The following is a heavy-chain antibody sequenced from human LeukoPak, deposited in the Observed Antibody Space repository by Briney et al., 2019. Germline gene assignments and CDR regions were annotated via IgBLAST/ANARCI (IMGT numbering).Heavy chain of an antibody. V-gene: IGHV3-74*01. CDR2: INSDGSST. CDR1: GFTFSNYW. D-gene: IGHD3-22*01. CDR3: ARAADSSGYYDY. J-gene: IGHJ4*02. Sequence: PGGSLRLSCVASGFTFSNYWMHWVRQAPGKGLVWVSRINSDGSSTSYADSVKGRFTISRDNAKNTLYLQMNSLRAEDTAVYYCARAADSSGYYDYWGQGTLVTVSS.